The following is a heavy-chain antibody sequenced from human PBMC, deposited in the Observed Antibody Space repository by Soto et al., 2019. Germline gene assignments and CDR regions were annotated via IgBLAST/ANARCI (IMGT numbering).Heavy chain of an antibody. J-gene: IGHJ5*02. CDR1: GFTFSSYA. D-gene: IGHD1-26*01. Sequence: PGGSLRLSCAASGFTFSSYAMSWVRQAPGKGLEWVSAISGSGGSTYYADSVKGRFTISRDNSKNTLYLQMNSLRAEDTAVYYCAKDLGPLSLGATSGPDWFDPWGQGTLVTGSS. CDR3: AKDLGPLSLGATSGPDWFDP. V-gene: IGHV3-23*01. CDR2: ISGSGGST.